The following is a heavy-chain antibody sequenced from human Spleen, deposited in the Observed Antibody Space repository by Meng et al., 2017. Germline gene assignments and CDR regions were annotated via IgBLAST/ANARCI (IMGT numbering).Heavy chain of an antibody. V-gene: IGHV3-74*01. D-gene: IGHD4-23*01. CDR3: ARAFGGFDI. Sequence: GGSLRLSCAASGFTFSSYWMHWVRQAPGKGLVWVSRIDTDGTTTTYADSVKGRFTISRDNAKNTLYLQLNSLRAEDTAVYYCARAFGGFDIWGQGTTVTVSS. J-gene: IGHJ3*02. CDR1: GFTFSSYW. CDR2: IDTDGTTT.